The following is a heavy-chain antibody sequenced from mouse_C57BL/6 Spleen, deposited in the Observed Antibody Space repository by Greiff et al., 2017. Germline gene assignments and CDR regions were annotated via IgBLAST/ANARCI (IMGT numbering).Heavy chain of an antibody. CDR2: IYPSDSET. CDR3: ARASAGATDFDY. D-gene: IGHD3-1*01. CDR1: GYTFTSYW. V-gene: IGHV1-61*01. Sequence: QVQLQQPGAELVRPGSSVKLSCKASGYTFTSYWMDWVKQRPGQGLEWIGNIYPSDSETHYNQKFKDKATLTVDKSSSTAYMQLSSLTSEDSAVYYCARASAGATDFDYWGQGTTRTVSS. J-gene: IGHJ2*01.